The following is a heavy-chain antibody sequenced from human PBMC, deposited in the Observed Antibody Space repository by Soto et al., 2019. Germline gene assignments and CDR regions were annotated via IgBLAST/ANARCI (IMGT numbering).Heavy chain of an antibody. D-gene: IGHD5-12*01. J-gene: IGHJ4*02. CDR2: IGSSGSPI. CDR1: GFTFSDYY. Sequence: QVQLVESGGGLVKPGESLRLSCAASGFTFSDYYMSWIRQAPGKGLEWISYIGSSGSPIFYSDSVKGRFTISRDSAKNSLYLQMNSLRAEDTAVYFCARQSGYDYDYWGQGTLVTVFS. CDR3: ARQSGYDYDY. V-gene: IGHV3-11*01.